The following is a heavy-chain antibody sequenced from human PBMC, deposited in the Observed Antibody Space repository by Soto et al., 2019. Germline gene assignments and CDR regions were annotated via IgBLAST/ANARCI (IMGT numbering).Heavy chain of an antibody. D-gene: IGHD3-9*01. CDR1: GGSFSGYY. CDR2: INHSGST. CDR3: ARRERTGYYRGGY. V-gene: IGHV4-34*01. Sequence: SETLSLTCAVYGGSFSGYYWSWIRQPPGKGLEWIGEINHSGSTNYNPSLKSRVTISVDTSKNQFSLKLSSVTAADTAVYYCARRERTGYYRGGYWGQGTLVTVSS. J-gene: IGHJ4*02.